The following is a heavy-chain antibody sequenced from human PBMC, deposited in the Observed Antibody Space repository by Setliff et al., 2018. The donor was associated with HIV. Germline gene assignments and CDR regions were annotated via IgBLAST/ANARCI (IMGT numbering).Heavy chain of an antibody. Sequence: PSETLSLTCAVSGGSIGSSNWWSWVRQPPGKGLEWIGEIYHSGSTNYNPSLKSRVTISVDKSKNQFSLRLRSVTAADTAVYYCALVAPAGMAYYMDVWGKGTTVTVSS. V-gene: IGHV4-4*02. D-gene: IGHD2-2*01. CDR3: ALVAPAGMAYYMDV. CDR2: IYHSGST. CDR1: GGSIGSSNW. J-gene: IGHJ6*03.